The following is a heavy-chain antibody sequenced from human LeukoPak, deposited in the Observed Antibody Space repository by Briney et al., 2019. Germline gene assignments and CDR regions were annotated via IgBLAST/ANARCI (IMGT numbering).Heavy chain of an antibody. CDR3: TTDPWEPQGH. CDR1: GFILSNAW. V-gene: IGHV3-15*01. CDR2: IKSNIDGGTT. Sequence: PGGSLRLSCAASGFILSNAWMSWVRQAPGKGLEWVGRIKSNIDGGTTDYAAPVKGRFTISRDDSKNTLYLQMNSLKTEDTAFYYCTTDPWEPQGHWAQGTLVTVSS. J-gene: IGHJ1*01. D-gene: IGHD1-26*01.